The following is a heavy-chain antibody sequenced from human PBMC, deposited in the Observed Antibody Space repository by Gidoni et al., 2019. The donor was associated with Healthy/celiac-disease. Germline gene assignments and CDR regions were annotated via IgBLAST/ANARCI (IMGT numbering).Heavy chain of an antibody. J-gene: IGHJ4*02. V-gene: IGHV4-59*01. Sequence: QVQLQESGPGLVKPSETLSLTCTVAGGSISSYYWSWIRQPPGKGLEWIGYIYYSGSTNYNPSLKSRVTISVDTSKNQFSLKLSSVTAADTAVYYCARENIVGVNGFDYWGQGTLVTVSS. D-gene: IGHD1-26*01. CDR3: ARENIVGVNGFDY. CDR2: IYYSGST. CDR1: GGSISSYY.